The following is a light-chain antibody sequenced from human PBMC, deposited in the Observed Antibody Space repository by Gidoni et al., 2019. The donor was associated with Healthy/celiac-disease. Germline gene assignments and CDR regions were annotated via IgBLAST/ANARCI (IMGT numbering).Light chain of an antibody. CDR2: AAA. CDR1: QSIRNY. V-gene: IGKV1-39*01. Sequence: DIQMTHSPSTLSASVGDRVTITCRASQSIRNYLNWYQQKPGKAPKLLIYAAASLQSGVPARFSGSGSGTDFTLTISSLQPEDFAYYYCQQSYSTPYTFGQGTKLEIK. J-gene: IGKJ2*01. CDR3: QQSYSTPYT.